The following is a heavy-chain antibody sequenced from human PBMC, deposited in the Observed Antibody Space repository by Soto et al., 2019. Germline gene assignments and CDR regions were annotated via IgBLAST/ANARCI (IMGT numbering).Heavy chain of an antibody. CDR1: GFTFSNYA. D-gene: IGHD6-25*01. J-gene: IGHJ4*02. V-gene: IGHV3-23*01. CDR3: AKFFVETGSNSGWPWSFHY. CDR2: ISGSGGTT. Sequence: EVQLLESGGGLVQPGRSLRLSCAASGFTFSNYAMSWVRQAPGQGLDWVSAISGSGGTTYYADSVKGRFTISRDNSNNTLLLQMNSLRAEDAAVYYCAKFFVETGSNSGWPWSFHYWGQGTLVTVSS.